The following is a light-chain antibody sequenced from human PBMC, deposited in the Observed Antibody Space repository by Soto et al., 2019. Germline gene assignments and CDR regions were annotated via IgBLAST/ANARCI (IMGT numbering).Light chain of an antibody. CDR2: AAS. J-gene: IGKJ4*01. V-gene: IGKV1-9*01. CDR1: QGSSSD. Sequence: DIQWTQSPSFLSASVGDIVTITCRASQGSSSDLAWYQQKPGKAPKLLIYAASTLHSGVPSRFSGSGSGPEFTLTISSLQPEDFATYSCQQLNSYPRTCGGGTKVEI. CDR3: QQLNSYPRT.